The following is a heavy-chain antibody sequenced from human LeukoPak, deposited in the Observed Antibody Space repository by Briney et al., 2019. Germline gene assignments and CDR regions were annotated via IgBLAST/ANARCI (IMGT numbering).Heavy chain of an antibody. J-gene: IGHJ4*02. Sequence: GASVKVSCKASGYTFSNYYLHWVRQAPGQGLEWMGWINPDSGATKYAQKFQGRVTMTRDTSISTAYMELSRLKSDDTAVYYCARGAAVVAATGHMGYYWGQGTLSPSPQ. CDR1: GYTFSNYY. CDR2: INPDSGAT. D-gene: IGHD2-15*01. V-gene: IGHV1-2*02. CDR3: ARGAAVVAATGHMGYY.